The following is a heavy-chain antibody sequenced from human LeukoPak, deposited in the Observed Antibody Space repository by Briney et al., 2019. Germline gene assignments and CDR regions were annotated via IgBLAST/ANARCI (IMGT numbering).Heavy chain of an antibody. J-gene: IGHJ4*02. CDR1: GFTLSRYW. D-gene: IGHD4-11*01. Sequence: GGSLRLFCAASGFTLSRYWMSWVRQAPGKRREWVANIKHDGSEKYYVDSVKDRFTISRDNAKNSLSLQMNSLRVEDTALYYCARESDHSNYPGTFDHWGPGTLVAVSS. V-gene: IGHV3-7*01. CDR3: ARESDHSNYPGTFDH. CDR2: IKHDGSEK.